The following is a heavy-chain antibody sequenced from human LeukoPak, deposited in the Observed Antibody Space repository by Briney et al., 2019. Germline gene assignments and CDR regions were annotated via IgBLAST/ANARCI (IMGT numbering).Heavy chain of an antibody. Sequence: SETLSLTCTVSGGSISSYYWSWIRQPAGKGLEWIGRIYTSGSTNYNPSLKSRVTMSVDTSKNQFSLKLSSVTAADTAVYYCARDMGQNSGYDRRRQYNWFDPWGPGTLVTVSS. J-gene: IGHJ5*02. CDR2: IYTSGST. CDR1: GGSISSYY. V-gene: IGHV4-4*07. CDR3: ARDMGQNSGYDRRRQYNWFDP. D-gene: IGHD5-12*01.